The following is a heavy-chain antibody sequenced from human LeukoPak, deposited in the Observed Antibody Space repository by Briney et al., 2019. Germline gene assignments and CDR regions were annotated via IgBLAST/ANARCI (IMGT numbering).Heavy chain of an antibody. CDR3: AYSSGWYRPDAFDI. CDR1: GGSFSGYY. J-gene: IGHJ3*02. V-gene: IGHV4-34*01. Sequence: SETLSLTCTVYGGSFSGYYWSWIRQPPGKGLEWIGEINHSGSTNYNPSLKSRVTISVDTSKNQFSLKLSSVTAADTAVYYCAYSSGWYRPDAFDIWGQGTMVTVSS. CDR2: INHSGST. D-gene: IGHD6-19*01.